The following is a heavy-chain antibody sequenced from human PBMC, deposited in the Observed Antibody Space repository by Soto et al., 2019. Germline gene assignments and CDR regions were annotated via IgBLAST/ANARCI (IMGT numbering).Heavy chain of an antibody. V-gene: IGHV1-69*06. D-gene: IGHD3-3*01. Sequence: GASVKVSCKASGCTFSSYAISWVRQAPGQGLEWMGGIIPIFGTANYAQKFQGRVTITADKSTSTAYMELSSLRSEDTAVYYCARDHYDFWSGKPMLDGMEVWGEGTTVNVSS. J-gene: IGHJ6*01. CDR3: ARDHYDFWSGKPMLDGMEV. CDR1: GCTFSSYA. CDR2: IIPIFGTA.